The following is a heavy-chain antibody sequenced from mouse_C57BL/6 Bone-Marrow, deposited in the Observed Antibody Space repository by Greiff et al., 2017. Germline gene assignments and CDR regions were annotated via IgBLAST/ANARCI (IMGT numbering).Heavy chain of an antibody. J-gene: IGHJ3*01. CDR1: GYTFTSYW. CDR3: SRRQPTVVEPWFAY. CDR2: IYPGSGST. V-gene: IGHV1-55*01. D-gene: IGHD1-1*01. Sequence: QVQLQQPGAELVKPGASVKMSCKASGYTFTSYWITWVKQRPGQGLEWIGDIYPGSGSTNYNEKFKSKATLTVDTSSSTAYMQLRSLTSEDSAVYYCSRRQPTVVEPWFAYWGKGTLVTVSA.